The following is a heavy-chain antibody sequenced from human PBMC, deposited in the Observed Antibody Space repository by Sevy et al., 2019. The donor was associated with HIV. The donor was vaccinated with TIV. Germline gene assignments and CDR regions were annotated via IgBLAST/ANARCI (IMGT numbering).Heavy chain of an antibody. D-gene: IGHD5-12*01. CDR3: AREGGYSDQGMDV. CDR2: ISSSSNTI. Sequence: GGYLRLSCAASGFTFSNYNMNWVRQAPGKGLEWASYISSSSNTIYYADSVKGRFTISRDNDKNSLYLEMNSLRAEDTTEYYCAREGGYSDQGMDVWGLGTTVTVSS. J-gene: IGHJ6*02. CDR1: GFTFSNYN. V-gene: IGHV3-48*01.